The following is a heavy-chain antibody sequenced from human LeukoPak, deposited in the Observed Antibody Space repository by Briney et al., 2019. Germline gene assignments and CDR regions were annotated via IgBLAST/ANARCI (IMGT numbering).Heavy chain of an antibody. J-gene: IGHJ4*02. D-gene: IGHD2-2*02. CDR2: ISPDNGNA. CDR3: TLYNY. V-gene: IGHV1-3*03. CDR1: GYSFTSQD. Sequence: ASVKVSCKTSGYSFTSQDMHWVRQAPGQRLEWVGCISPDNGNAQYSQGFQGRVTITRDTSANTAYMELSSLRSEDMAVYYCTLYNYWGQGTLVTVSS.